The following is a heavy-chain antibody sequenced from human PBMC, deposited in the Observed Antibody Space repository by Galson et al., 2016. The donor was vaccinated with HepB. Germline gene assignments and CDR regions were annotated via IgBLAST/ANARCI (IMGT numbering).Heavy chain of an antibody. J-gene: IGHJ6*02. CDR1: GFTFRTYP. CDR2: ISSSGNYI. D-gene: IGHD3-10*01. Sequence: SLRLSCAASGFTFRTYPMNWVRQAPGKGLEWVASISSSGNYIYYADSVKGRFTLSRDNAENSLFLQMNSLRVEDTAVYFCVRETEFFGMDVWGQGTTVTVSS. V-gene: IGHV3-21*01. CDR3: VRETEFFGMDV.